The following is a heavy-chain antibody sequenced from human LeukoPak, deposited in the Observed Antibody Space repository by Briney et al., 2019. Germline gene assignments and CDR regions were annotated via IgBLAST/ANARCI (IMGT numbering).Heavy chain of an antibody. CDR3: TRLDCSSGSCPNDY. CDR1: GFTFSNSD. V-gene: IGHV3-73*01. D-gene: IGHD2-15*01. Sequence: GGSLRVFCAASGFTFSNSDMHWVRQASGKGLEWVGRIRNKADSYATAYAASVKGRFTIFRDDSKNTAYLQMNSLKTEDTAVYYCTRLDCSSGSCPNDYWGQGTLVTVSS. J-gene: IGHJ4*02. CDR2: IRNKADSYAT.